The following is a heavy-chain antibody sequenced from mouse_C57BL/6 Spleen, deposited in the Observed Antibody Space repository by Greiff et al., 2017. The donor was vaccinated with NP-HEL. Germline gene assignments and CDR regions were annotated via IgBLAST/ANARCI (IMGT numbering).Heavy chain of an antibody. CDR3: ARGDYALYYFDY. CDR1: GYAFTNYL. D-gene: IGHD2-4*01. CDR2: INPGSGGT. V-gene: IGHV1-54*01. J-gene: IGHJ2*01. Sequence: VQLQQSGAELVRPGTSVKVSCKASGYAFTNYLIEWVKQRPGQGLEWIGVINPGSGGTNYNEKFKGKATLTADKSSSTAYMQLSSLTSEDSAVYFCARGDYALYYFDYWGQGTTLTVSS.